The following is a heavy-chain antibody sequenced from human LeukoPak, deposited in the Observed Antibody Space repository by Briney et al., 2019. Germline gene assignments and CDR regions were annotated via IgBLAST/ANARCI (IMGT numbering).Heavy chain of an antibody. CDR3: ARARRGSSSAYYHYYMDV. CDR1: GYTFTSYD. J-gene: IGHJ6*03. Sequence: ASVKVSCKASGYTFTSYDINWVRQATGQGLEWMGWMNPNSGNTGYAQKFQGRVTITTNTSISTAYMELSSLRSEDTAVYYCARARRGSSSAYYHYYMDVWGKGTTVTVSS. D-gene: IGHD6-6*01. CDR2: MNPNSGNT. V-gene: IGHV1-8*03.